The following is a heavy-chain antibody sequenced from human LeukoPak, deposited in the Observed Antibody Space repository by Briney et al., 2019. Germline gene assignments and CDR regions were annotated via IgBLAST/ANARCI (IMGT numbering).Heavy chain of an antibody. Sequence: LPGGSLRLSCVASGFTFSRHDMNWVRQAPGKGLEWVAVISYDGSNKYYADSVKGRFTISRDNSKNTLYLQMNSLRAEDTAVYYCAKAASPNPRWGQGTLVTVSS. CDR3: AKAASPNPR. CDR2: ISYDGSNK. V-gene: IGHV3-30*18. CDR1: GFTFSRHD. J-gene: IGHJ4*02.